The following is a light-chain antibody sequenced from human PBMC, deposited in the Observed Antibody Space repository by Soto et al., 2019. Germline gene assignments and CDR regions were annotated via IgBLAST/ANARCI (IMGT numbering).Light chain of an antibody. J-gene: IGKJ5*01. Sequence: MTQSPTTLPVSPGERATLSCRASQSVGSDLAWHQQKPGQAPRLLIYDASTRATGIPVRFSGSGSGTEFTLTISSLQSEDFAVYYCHQYNYLITFGQGTRLEIK. CDR1: QSVGSD. V-gene: IGKV3-15*01. CDR3: HQYNYLIT. CDR2: DAS.